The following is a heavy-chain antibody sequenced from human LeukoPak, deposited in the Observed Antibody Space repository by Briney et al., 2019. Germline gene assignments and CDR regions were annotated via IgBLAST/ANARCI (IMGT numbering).Heavy chain of an antibody. CDR1: GGTFSSYA. Sequence: SVKVSCKASGGTFSSYAISWVRQAPGQGLEWMGGIIPIFGTANYAQKFQGRVTITADESTSTAYMELSSLRSEDTAVYYCASRFWRDYYGSGSYHDDFDVWGRGTMVTVSS. J-gene: IGHJ3*01. D-gene: IGHD3-10*01. V-gene: IGHV1-69*13. CDR2: IIPIFGTA. CDR3: ASRFWRDYYGSGSYHDDFDV.